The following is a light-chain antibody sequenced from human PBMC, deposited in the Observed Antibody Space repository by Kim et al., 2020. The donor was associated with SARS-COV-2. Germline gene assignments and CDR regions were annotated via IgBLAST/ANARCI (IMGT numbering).Light chain of an antibody. CDR1: SLRSYY. CDR3: NSRDSSGNHWV. CDR2: GKN. J-gene: IGLJ3*02. V-gene: IGLV3-19*01. Sequence: SSELPQDPAVSVALGQTVRITCQGDSLRSYYASWYQQKPGQAPVLVIYGKNNRPSGIPGRFSGSSSGNPASLTITGAQAEDEADYYCNSRDSSGNHWVFG.